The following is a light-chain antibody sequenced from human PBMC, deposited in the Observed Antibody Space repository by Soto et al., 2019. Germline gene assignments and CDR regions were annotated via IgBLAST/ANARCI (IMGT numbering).Light chain of an antibody. Sequence: EIVLTQSPGTLSVSPGERATLSCRASQSVTSSFVAWYQQKRGQAPRLLIYGASSRAAGIPDRFSGSGSGTDCNLTISGREPEDFAVYHCQQYGSSPPVGEGTKVELK. CDR2: GAS. CDR3: QQYGSSPP. J-gene: IGKJ1*01. CDR1: QSVTSSF. V-gene: IGKV3-20*01.